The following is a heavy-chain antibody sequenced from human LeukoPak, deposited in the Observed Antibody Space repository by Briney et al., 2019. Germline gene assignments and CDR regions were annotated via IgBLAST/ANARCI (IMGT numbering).Heavy chain of an antibody. V-gene: IGHV4-31*03. CDR3: ATADTAMVSSLGY. Sequence: SETLSLTCTVSGGSISSGGYYWSWIRQHPGKGLEWIGYIYYSGSTYYNPSLKSRVTISVDTSKNQFSLKLSSVTAADTAVYYCATADTAMVSSLGYWGQGTLVTVPS. J-gene: IGHJ4*02. CDR2: IYYSGST. D-gene: IGHD5-18*01. CDR1: GGSISSGGYY.